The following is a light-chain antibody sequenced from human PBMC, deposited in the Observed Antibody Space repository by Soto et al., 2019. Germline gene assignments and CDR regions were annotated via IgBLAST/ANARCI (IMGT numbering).Light chain of an antibody. J-gene: IGKJ1*01. CDR2: GAS. CDR3: QQYNNWPPWT. V-gene: IGKV3-15*01. Sequence: EIVMTQSPATLSVSPGERATLSCRASQSVSGNLAWYQQKPGQAPRLLIYGASTRATGIPARFSGSGSGTEFILTISSLQSEDFAVYYCQQYNNWPPWTFGQGTKVEIK. CDR1: QSVSGN.